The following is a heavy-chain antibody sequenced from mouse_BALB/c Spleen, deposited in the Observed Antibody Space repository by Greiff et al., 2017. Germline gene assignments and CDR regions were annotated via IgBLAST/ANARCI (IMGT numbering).Heavy chain of an antibody. D-gene: IGHD1-1*01. J-gene: IGHJ2*01. CDR1: GYTFTSYW. CDR2: INPSTGYT. V-gene: IGHV1-7*01. Sequence: VKLQESGAELAKPGASVKMSCKASGYTFTSYWMHWVKQRPGQGLEWIGYINPSTGYTEYNQKFKDKATLTADKSSSTAYMQLSSLTSEDSAVYYCARGSSSYGYWGQGTTLTVSS. CDR3: ARGSSSYGY.